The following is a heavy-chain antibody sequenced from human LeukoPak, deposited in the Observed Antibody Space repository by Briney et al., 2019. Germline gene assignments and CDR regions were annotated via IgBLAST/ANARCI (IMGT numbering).Heavy chain of an antibody. J-gene: IGHJ4*02. Sequence: PSQTLSLTCTVSGGSISSENYYWGWIRQPPGKGLEWIGSIYYSGRTYYNPSLKSQVSISADTSKNQFSLRQSSVTAADTAVYYCARDGGDYGFDYWGQGTLVTVSS. CDR2: IYYSGRT. CDR3: ARDGGDYGFDY. CDR1: GGSISSENYY. D-gene: IGHD4-17*01. V-gene: IGHV4-39*07.